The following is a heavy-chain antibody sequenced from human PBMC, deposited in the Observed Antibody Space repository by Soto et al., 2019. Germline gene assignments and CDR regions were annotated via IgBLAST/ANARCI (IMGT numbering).Heavy chain of an antibody. CDR3: ARCGDVYNQVDLYLFDP. Sequence: QVQLVQSGAEVERPGSSVKVSCQASGGTFSSYSVSWVRQAPGQGLEWMGGIIPMYGTPNYAHKFQGRVTITADESTSTAYMELSSLRSDETAIYYCARCGDVYNQVDLYLFDPWGQGTLVTVSS. D-gene: IGHD7-27*01. CDR1: GGTFSSYS. V-gene: IGHV1-69*01. CDR2: IIPMYGTP. J-gene: IGHJ5*02.